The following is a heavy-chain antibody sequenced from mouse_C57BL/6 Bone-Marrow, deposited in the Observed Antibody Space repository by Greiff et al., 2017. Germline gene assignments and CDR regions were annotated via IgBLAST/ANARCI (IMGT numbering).Heavy chain of an antibody. CDR1: DYTFTSSW. CDR2: IYPGSGST. CDR3: ARKRYPYWYFDV. V-gene: IGHV1-55*01. D-gene: IGHD1-1*01. Sequence: QVQLQQPGAELVKPGASVKMSCKASDYTFTSSWITWVKQRPGQGLEWIGDIYPGSGSTNYNEKFKSKATLPVDTSSSTAYMQLSSLTSEDSAVYYCARKRYPYWYFDVWDTGTTVTVSS. J-gene: IGHJ1*03.